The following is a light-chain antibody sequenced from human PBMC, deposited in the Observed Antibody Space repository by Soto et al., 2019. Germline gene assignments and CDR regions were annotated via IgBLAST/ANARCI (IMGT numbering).Light chain of an antibody. V-gene: IGLV2-14*01. Sequence: QSVLTQPASVSGSPGQSITISCTGTSGDVGGYHYVSWYQQRPGKAPKLIIYEVSNRPSGVSHRFSGSKSGNTASLTISGLQAEDEADYYCSSYTGSSTLYVFGTGTKVTVL. CDR2: EVS. CDR3: SSYTGSSTLYV. J-gene: IGLJ1*01. CDR1: SGDVGGYHY.